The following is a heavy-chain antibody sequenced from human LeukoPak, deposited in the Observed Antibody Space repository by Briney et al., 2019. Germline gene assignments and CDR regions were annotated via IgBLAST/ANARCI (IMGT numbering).Heavy chain of an antibody. CDR2: IFYSGST. V-gene: IGHV4-59*01. D-gene: IGHD3-10*01. CDR1: GGSISPYY. Sequence: SETLSLTCTVSGGSISPYYWSWIRQPPPQRLEWIGYIFYSGSTNYNPSLKSRVTISVDTSKNQFSLKLSSVTAADTAVYYCARGATMVRGAQSLDYWGQGTLVTVSS. CDR3: ARGATMVRGAQSLDY. J-gene: IGHJ4*02.